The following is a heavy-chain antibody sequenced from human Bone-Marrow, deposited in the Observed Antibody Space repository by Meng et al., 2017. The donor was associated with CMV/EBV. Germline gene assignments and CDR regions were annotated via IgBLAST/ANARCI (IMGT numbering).Heavy chain of an antibody. CDR1: GFTFSSYG. Sequence: GGSLRLSCAASGFTFSSYGMHWVRQAPGKGLEWVAFIRYDGSNKYYADSVKGRFTISRDNSKNTLYLQMNSLRAEDTAVYYCAKDQGFWSGYYSFDYWGHGTLVTVSS. J-gene: IGHJ4*01. V-gene: IGHV3-30*02. D-gene: IGHD3-3*01. CDR3: AKDQGFWSGYYSFDY. CDR2: IRYDGSNK.